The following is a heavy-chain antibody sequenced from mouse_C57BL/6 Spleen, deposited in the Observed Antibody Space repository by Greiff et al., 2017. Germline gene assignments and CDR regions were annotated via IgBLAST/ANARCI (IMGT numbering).Heavy chain of an antibody. CDR2: IDPSDSYT. V-gene: IGHV1-69*01. CDR1: GYTFTSYW. J-gene: IGHJ2*01. D-gene: IGHD1-1*01. CDR3: ARCDYYGSSD. Sequence: QVQLQQPGAELVMPGASVKLSCKASGYTFTSYWMHWVKQRPGQGLEWIGEIDPSDSYTNYNQKFKGKSTLTVDKSSSTAYMQLSSLTSEDSAVYYCARCDYYGSSDWGQGTTLTVSS.